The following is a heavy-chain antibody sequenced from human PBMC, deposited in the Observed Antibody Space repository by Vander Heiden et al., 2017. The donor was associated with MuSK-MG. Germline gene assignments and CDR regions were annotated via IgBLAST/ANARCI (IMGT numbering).Heavy chain of an antibody. CDR1: RYLSNHPHHC. V-gene: IGHV4-30-2*03. CDR2: VRQSGSP. D-gene: IGHD4-4*01. J-gene: IGHJ2*01. Sequence: QLLLQESGAGLVTPSVSLSRTCAVPRYLSNHPHHCWNWFRLPPGKACEWVESVRQSGSPFNGLSFEGRVKIVRDKARNRVSLTMASVTVADTATYFCARRFYSSDPDHWYIDLWGRG. CDR3: ARRFYSSDPDHWYIDL.